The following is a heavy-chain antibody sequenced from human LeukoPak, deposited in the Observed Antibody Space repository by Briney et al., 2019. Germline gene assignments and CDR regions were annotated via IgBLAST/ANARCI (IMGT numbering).Heavy chain of an antibody. J-gene: IGHJ4*02. Sequence: ASVKVSCKASGHTFTSYGISWVRQAPGQGLEGMGWISAYNGNTNYAQKLQGRVTMTTDTSTSTAYMELRSLRSDDTAVYYCARVSPRSGFRFPGYWGQGTLVTVSS. CDR3: ARVSPRSGFRFPGY. D-gene: IGHD3-10*01. CDR2: ISAYNGNT. V-gene: IGHV1-18*01. CDR1: GHTFTSYG.